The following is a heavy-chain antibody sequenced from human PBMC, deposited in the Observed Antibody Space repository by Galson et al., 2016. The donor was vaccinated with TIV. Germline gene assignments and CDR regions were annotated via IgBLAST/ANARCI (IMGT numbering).Heavy chain of an antibody. CDR2: IDPSDSYT. CDR3: TTHLPRGSESPAGA. V-gene: IGHV5-10-1*01. CDR1: GYTLTHYW. Sequence: QSGAEVKKPGESLRISCKVSGYTLTHYWINWVRQMPGKGLEWMGRIDPSDSYTNYSPSLQGHVTISADKSISTAYLQWTSLRASDTAMYYCTTHLPRGSESPAGAWGQGTLVTVSS. D-gene: IGHD3-10*01. J-gene: IGHJ5*02.